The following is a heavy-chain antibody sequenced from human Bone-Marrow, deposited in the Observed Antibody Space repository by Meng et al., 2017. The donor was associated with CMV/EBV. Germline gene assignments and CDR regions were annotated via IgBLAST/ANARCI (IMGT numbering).Heavy chain of an antibody. CDR3: ATASNYDFWSGYYTHYFDY. CDR2: IYYSGST. CDR1: GGSISSSSYN. V-gene: IGHV4-39*07. D-gene: IGHD3-3*01. J-gene: IGHJ4*02. Sequence: SETLSLTCTVSGGSISSSSYNWGWIRQPPGKGLEWIGSIYYSGSTYYNPSLKSRVTISVDTSKNQFSLKLSSVTAADTAVYYCATASNYDFWSGYYTHYFDYWGQGTLVTVSS.